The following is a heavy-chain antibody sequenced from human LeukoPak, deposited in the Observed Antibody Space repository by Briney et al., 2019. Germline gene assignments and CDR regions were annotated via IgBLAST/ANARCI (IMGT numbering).Heavy chain of an antibody. CDR2: IYTSGST. V-gene: IGHV4-61*02. J-gene: IGHJ4*02. Sequence: SETLSLTCTVSGGSISSGDYYWSWIRQPAGKGLEWIGRIYTSGSTNYNPSLKSRVTISVDTSKNQFSLKLSSVTAADTAVYYCARATPYSSSWDGFDYXGQGTLVTVPS. CDR3: ARATPYSSSWDGFDY. CDR1: GGSISSGDYY. D-gene: IGHD6-13*01.